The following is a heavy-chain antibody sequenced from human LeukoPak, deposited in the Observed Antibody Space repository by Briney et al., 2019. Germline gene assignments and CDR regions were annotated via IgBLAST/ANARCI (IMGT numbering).Heavy chain of an antibody. V-gene: IGHV3-7*01. CDR1: GFTFRSYW. J-gene: IGHJ5*02. D-gene: IGHD2-15*01. CDR3: ARWARYCSSGSCYSWFDP. CDR2: MKLDGSEE. Sequence: GGSLRLSCAASGFTFRSYWMCWVRQAPGEGLGWVANMKLDGSEEYYVDSVKGRFTISSDNAKNSLYLQMNSLRVDDTAVYYCARWARYCSSGSCYSWFDPWGQGALVTVSS.